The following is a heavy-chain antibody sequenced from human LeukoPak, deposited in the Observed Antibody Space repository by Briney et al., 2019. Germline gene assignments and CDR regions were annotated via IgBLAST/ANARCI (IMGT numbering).Heavy chain of an antibody. V-gene: IGHV3-74*01. J-gene: IGHJ4*02. Sequence: GGSLRLSCAASGFTFSNYWMHWVRQAPGKGLVWVSRINSDGSATNYADSVKGRFTISRDNAKNTLYLLMSSLRAEDTAVYYCTRDLGGTSWGEWNYWGQGTLVTVSS. CDR2: INSDGSAT. CDR1: GFTFSNYW. D-gene: IGHD3-16*01. CDR3: TRDLGGTSWGEWNY.